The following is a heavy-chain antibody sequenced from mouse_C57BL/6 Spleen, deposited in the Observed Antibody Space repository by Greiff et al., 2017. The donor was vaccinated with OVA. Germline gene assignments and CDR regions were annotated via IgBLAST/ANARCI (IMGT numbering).Heavy chain of an antibody. CDR2: IHPSDSDT. V-gene: IGHV1-74*01. D-gene: IGHD5-1*01. CDR3: ENGETEYCSTQR. Sequence: QVQLKQPGAELVQPGAPVKVSCKARGYSFTSYWIHWVKQSPGQGLEWIGRIHPSDSDTNYNQKFKGKATLTVDKSSSTAYMPLSSLTSEDSAVYYCENGETEYCSTQRWGNGITAT. J-gene: IGHJ1*03. CDR1: GYSFTSYW.